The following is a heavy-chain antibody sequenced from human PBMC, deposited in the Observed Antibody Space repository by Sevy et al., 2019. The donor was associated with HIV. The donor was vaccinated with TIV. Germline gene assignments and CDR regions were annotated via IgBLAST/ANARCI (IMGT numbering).Heavy chain of an antibody. V-gene: IGHV3-23*01. D-gene: IGHD3-22*01. CDR3: AKGPWYYDSSGSYYFDY. CDR2: ISGSGGST. CDR1: GFTFSSYA. Sequence: GGSLRLSCAASGFTFSSYAMSWVRQAPGKGLEWVSAISGSGGSTYYAHSVKGRFTISRDNSKNTLYLQMNSLRAEDTAVYYCAKGPWYYDSSGSYYFDYWGQGTLVTVSS. J-gene: IGHJ4*02.